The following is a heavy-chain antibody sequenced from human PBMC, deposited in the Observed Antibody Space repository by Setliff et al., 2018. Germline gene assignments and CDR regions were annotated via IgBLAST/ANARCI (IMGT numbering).Heavy chain of an antibody. Sequence: GGSLRLSCAASGFTFNNAWMNWVRQAPGKGLEWVGRIRTKTDGGTADYAAPVKGRFIISRDDSKNLVFLQMNSLKTEDTAVYYCATGLGQYFDYWGQGSLVTVSS. CDR3: ATGLGQYFDY. CDR1: GFTFNNAW. D-gene: IGHD3-9*01. CDR2: IRTKTDGGTA. J-gene: IGHJ4*02. V-gene: IGHV3-15*01.